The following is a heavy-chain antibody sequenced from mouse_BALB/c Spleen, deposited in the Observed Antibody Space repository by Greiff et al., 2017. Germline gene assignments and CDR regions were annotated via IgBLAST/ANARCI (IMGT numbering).Heavy chain of an antibody. J-gene: IGHJ4*01. Sequence: LQQPGSELVRPGASVKLSCKASGYTFTSYWMHWVKQRHGQGLEWIGNIYPGSGSTNYDEKFKSKGTLTVDTSSSTAYMHLSSLTSEDSAVYYCTRSLSYDAMDYWGQGTSVTVSS. CDR1: GYTFTSYW. V-gene: IGHV1S22*01. CDR3: TRSLSYDAMDY. D-gene: IGHD6-1*01. CDR2: IYPGSGST.